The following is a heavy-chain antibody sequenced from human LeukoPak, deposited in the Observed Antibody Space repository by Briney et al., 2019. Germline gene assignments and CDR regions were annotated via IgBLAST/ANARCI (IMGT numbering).Heavy chain of an antibody. J-gene: IGHJ5*02. V-gene: IGHV4-59*01. CDR3: ARATQGYNWFDP. CDR1: GGSISSYY. CDR2: IYYSGST. Sequence: SETLSLTCTVSGGSISSYYWSWIRQPPGKGLEWIGYIYYSGSTNYNPSLKSRVTISVDTSKNQYSLKLSTVTAADTAVYYCARATQGYNWFDPWGQGTLVSVSS.